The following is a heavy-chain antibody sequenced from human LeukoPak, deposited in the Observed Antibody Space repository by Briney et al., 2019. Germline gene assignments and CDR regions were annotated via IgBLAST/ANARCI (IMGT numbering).Heavy chain of an antibody. CDR2: IIPIFCTA. V-gene: IGHV1-69*05. J-gene: IGHJ1*01. CDR1: GGTFSSYV. D-gene: IGHD3-22*01. CDR3: AREPNLNYYDSSGYYPEYFQH. Sequence: SVKVSCKASGGTFSSYVISWVRQAPGQGLEWMGGIIPIFCTANYAQKFQGRVTITTEESTSTAYMELSSLRSEDTAVYYCAREPNLNYYDSSGYYPEYFQHWGQGTLVTVSP.